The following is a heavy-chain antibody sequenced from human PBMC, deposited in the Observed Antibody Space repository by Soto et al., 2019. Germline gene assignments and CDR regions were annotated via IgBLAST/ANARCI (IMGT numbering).Heavy chain of an antibody. CDR1: LFIFTNYA. Sequence: LRLSCAASLFIFTNYAMTWVRQAPGKGLEWVSVIGGRGNSAYYADSVQGRFTISRDNSKNTLSLQMSSLTADDTAIYYCVREGRGSFDFWGRGTMVTVSS. CDR3: VREGRGSFDF. D-gene: IGHD5-12*01. J-gene: IGHJ3*01. CDR2: IGGRGNSA. V-gene: IGHV3-23*01.